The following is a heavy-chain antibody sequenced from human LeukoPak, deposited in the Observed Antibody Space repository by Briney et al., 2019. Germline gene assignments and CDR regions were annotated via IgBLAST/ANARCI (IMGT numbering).Heavy chain of an antibody. D-gene: IGHD2/OR15-2a*01. CDR2: IYHTGNS. Sequence: PSEILSLTCTVSGGSVSSDYWSWIRQPPGKGLEWIGYIYHTGNSDYNPSLKSRATISLDTSKNQFSLKLTSVTAADTAVYFCARHPFSSPFDYWGQGTLVTVSS. V-gene: IGHV4-59*08. CDR3: ARHPFSSPFDY. J-gene: IGHJ4*02. CDR1: GGSVSSDY.